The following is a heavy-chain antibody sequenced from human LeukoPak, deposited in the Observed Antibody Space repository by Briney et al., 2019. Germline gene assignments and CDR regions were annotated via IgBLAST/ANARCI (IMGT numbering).Heavy chain of an antibody. CDR2: IIPIFGTA. CDR1: GGTFSSYA. Sequence: ASVKVSCKASGGTFSSYAISWVRQAPGQGLEWMGGIIPIFGTANYAQKFQGRVTITADESTSTAYMELSSLRSEDTAVYYCAREGVRLHPYCSGGSCQLVNGVYYYYYYMDVWGKGTTVTVSS. D-gene: IGHD2-15*01. CDR3: AREGVRLHPYCSGGSCQLVNGVYYYYYYMDV. V-gene: IGHV1-69*01. J-gene: IGHJ6*03.